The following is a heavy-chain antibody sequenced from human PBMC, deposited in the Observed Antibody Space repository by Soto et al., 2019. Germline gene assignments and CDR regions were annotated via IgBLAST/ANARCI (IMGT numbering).Heavy chain of an antibody. J-gene: IGHJ5*02. Sequence: KPSETLSLTCAVYGGSFSGYYWSWIRQPPGKGLEWIGEINHSGSTNYNPSLKSRVTISVDTSKNQFSLKLSSVTAADTAVYYCARSYDFWSGPYNWFEPWGQGTLVTAS. CDR2: INHSGST. CDR1: GGSFSGYY. V-gene: IGHV4-34*01. D-gene: IGHD3-3*01. CDR3: ARSYDFWSGPYNWFEP.